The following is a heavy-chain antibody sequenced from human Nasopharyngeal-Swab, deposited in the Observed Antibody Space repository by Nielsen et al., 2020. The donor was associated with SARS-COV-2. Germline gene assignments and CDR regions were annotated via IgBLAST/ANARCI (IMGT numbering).Heavy chain of an antibody. CDR2: INPHSGGT. J-gene: IGHJ4*02. CDR1: GYTFTGYY. CDR3: ARDGEFLSRVRGVRGLDY. Sequence: ASVKVSCKASGYTFTGYYIHWVRQAPGQGLEWMGWINPHSGGTNYAQKFQGRVTMTRDTSISTTFMELSRLRSDDTAVYYCARDGEFLSRVRGVRGLDYWGQGTLVTFSS. D-gene: IGHD3-10*01. V-gene: IGHV1-2*02.